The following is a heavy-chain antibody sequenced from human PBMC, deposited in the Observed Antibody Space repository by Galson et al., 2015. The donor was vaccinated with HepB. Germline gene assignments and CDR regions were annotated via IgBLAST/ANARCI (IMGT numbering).Heavy chain of an antibody. D-gene: IGHD2-15*01. CDR1: GFTFSSHW. CDR2: INSDGTGI. V-gene: IGHV3-74*01. Sequence: SLRLSCAASGFTFSSHWMHWVRQAPGKGLVWVLSINSDGTGITYADSVKGRFTISRDNAKNTLYLQMNSLRAEDTAVYYCARGLTPPLDYYGLDVWGQGTTVTVSS. CDR3: ARGLTPPLDYYGLDV. J-gene: IGHJ6*02.